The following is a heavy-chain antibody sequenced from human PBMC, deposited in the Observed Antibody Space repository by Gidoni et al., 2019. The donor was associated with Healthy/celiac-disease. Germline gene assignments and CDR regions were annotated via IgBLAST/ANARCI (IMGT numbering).Heavy chain of an antibody. V-gene: IGHV3-23*01. CDR3: AKDFSTPTGIAPGFDP. CDR1: GFTFSSCG. Sequence: EVQLLVSGGGLVQPEGSVSLSCTASGFTFSSCGISWVRQAQGKGLEWVSAISGSVGSRNYADPVKGRFTISRENTKNTLYLQMNSLRAEDTAVYYCAKDFSTPTGIAPGFDPWGQGTLVTVSS. J-gene: IGHJ5*02. CDR2: ISGSVGSR. D-gene: IGHD6-13*01.